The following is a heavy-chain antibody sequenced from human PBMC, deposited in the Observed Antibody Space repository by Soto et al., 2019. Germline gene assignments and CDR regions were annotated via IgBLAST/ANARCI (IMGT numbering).Heavy chain of an antibody. Sequence: SETLSLTCTVSGGSISSSSYYWGWIRQPPGKGLEWIGSIYYSGSTYYNPSLKSRVTISVDTSKNQFSLKLSSVTAADTAVYYCATNTRYSSVTNHPWGQGTLVTVSS. V-gene: IGHV4-39*01. CDR1: GGSISSSSYY. CDR3: ATNTRYSSVTNHP. D-gene: IGHD6-19*01. J-gene: IGHJ4*02. CDR2: IYYSGST.